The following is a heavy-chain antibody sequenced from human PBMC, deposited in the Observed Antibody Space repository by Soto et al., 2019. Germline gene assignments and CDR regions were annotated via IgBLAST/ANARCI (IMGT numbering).Heavy chain of an antibody. CDR3: ARGDPGIAVAGTRYYFDY. CDR2: INHSGST. V-gene: IGHV4-34*01. J-gene: IGHJ4*02. Sequence: QVQLQQWGAGLLKPSETLSLTCAVYGGSFSGYYWSWIRQPPGKGLEWIGEINHSGSTNYNPSLKRRVPISVDTSKNQFSLKLSSVTAADTAVYYCARGDPGIAVAGTRYYFDYWGQGTLVTVSS. D-gene: IGHD6-19*01. CDR1: GGSFSGYY.